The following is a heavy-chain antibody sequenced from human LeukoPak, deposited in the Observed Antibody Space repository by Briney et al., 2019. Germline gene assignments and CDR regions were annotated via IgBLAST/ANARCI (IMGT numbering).Heavy chain of an antibody. CDR1: GFTFSSYW. J-gene: IGHJ3*02. Sequence: GGSLRLSCAASGFTFSSYWMSWVRQAPGKGLEWVANIKQDGSEKYYVDSVKGRFTISRDNAKNSLYLQMNSLRAEDTAVYYYARGSKGWLRPQDAFDIWGQGTMVTVSS. CDR2: IKQDGSEK. D-gene: IGHD5-12*01. V-gene: IGHV3-7*01. CDR3: ARGSKGWLRPQDAFDI.